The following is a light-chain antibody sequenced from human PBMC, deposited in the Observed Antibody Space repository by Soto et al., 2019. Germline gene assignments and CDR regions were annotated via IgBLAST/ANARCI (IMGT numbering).Light chain of an antibody. CDR1: QSVSGN. CDR2: GAS. J-gene: IGKJ2*01. V-gene: IGKV3-15*01. CDR3: QQHNNWPGA. Sequence: EIVMTQSPATLSVSPGERATLSCRASQSVSGNLAWYQQKPGQAPRLLIYGASTRSTGTTARFSGSASGTEFTLPLSGLQSEDFAVYYCQQHNNWPGASGQGTKVEI.